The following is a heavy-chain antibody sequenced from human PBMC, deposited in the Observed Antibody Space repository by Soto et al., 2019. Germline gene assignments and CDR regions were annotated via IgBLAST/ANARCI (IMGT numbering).Heavy chain of an antibody. CDR3: ASQDYDKSVYYFDY. J-gene: IGHJ4*02. V-gene: IGHV4-30-4*01. CDR1: GGSISSGYYY. CDR2: IYYSGNT. D-gene: IGHD3-22*01. Sequence: SETLSLTCSVSGGSISSGYYYWSWIRQPPGKGLEWIGNIYYSGNTYYNPSLKSRVALSLDTSKNQFSLTLSSVTAADTAIYYCASQDYDKSVYYFDYWGRGTLVTVSS.